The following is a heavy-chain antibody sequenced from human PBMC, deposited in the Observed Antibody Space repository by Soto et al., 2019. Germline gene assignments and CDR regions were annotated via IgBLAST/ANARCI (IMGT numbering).Heavy chain of an antibody. D-gene: IGHD6-13*01. J-gene: IGHJ4*02. CDR3: ARHSQYSSTWSCHDFDY. V-gene: IGHV4-59*08. CDR2: IYYTGST. CDR1: AGSLSSYY. Sequence: PSETLSLTCTVSAGSLSSYYWSWIRQPPGKGLEWIAYIYYTGSTYYNPSLKSRVTISVDTSNNQFSLKLRSVTAADTAVYYCARHSQYSSTWSCHDFDYWGQGALVTVSS.